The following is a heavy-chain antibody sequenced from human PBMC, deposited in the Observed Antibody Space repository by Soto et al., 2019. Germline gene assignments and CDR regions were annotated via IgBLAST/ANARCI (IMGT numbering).Heavy chain of an antibody. V-gene: IGHV3-43D*03. CDR2: ISWDGGST. CDR1: GFTFADYA. J-gene: IGHJ4*02. D-gene: IGHD2-2*01. CDR3: AKDNVDYCSSTSGYGADY. Sequence: GGSLRLSCAASGFTFADYAMHWVRQAPGKGLEWVSLISWDGGSTYYADSVKGRFTISRDNSKNSLYLQMNSLRAEDTALYYCAKDNVDYCSSTSGYGADYWGQGTLVTVSS.